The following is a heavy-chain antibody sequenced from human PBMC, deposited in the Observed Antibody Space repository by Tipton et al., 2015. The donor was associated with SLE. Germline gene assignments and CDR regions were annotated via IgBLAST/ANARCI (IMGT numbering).Heavy chain of an antibody. V-gene: IGHV3-13*01. CDR2: IGTGRDT. CDR1: GFSFSDYD. Sequence: SLRLSCVASGFSFSDYDIHWVRQSTGKGLEWVSAIGTGRDTYYPGSVKGRFTISRDNSENTLYLEMDSLRADDTAIYYCAKDGLRYTTSSGRGYFDYWGQGTLVTVSS. CDR3: AKDGLRYTTSSGRGYFDY. J-gene: IGHJ4*02. D-gene: IGHD3-16*02.